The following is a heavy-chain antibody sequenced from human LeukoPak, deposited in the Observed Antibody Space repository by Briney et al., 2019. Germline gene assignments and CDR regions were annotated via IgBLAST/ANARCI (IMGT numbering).Heavy chain of an antibody. J-gene: IGHJ4*02. D-gene: IGHD6-19*01. V-gene: IGHV3-13*04. CDR3: VRAPPGSGWLIDY. Sequence: GGSLRLFCAASGFTFRRYDMLWARQVTGKGLEWVSAIDTAGDTYYPDYVKGRFTISRENAKNSLYLQMNSLTVGDTAVYYCVRAPPGSGWLIDYWGQGTLVAVSS. CDR2: IDTAGDT. CDR1: GFTFRRYD.